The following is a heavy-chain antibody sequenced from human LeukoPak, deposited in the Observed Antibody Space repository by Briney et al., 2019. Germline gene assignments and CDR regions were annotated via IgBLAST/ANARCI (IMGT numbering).Heavy chain of an antibody. J-gene: IGHJ4*02. CDR1: GFSFSNAW. CDR3: AKALGRSVQDYFDY. D-gene: IGHD1-1*01. Sequence: GGSLRLSCATSGFSFSNAWMNWVRQAPGKGLEWVSGISGSGDSTYYADSVKGRFTVSRDNSKNTLYLQMNSLRAEDTAIYYCAKALGRSVQDYFDYWGQGTLVTVSS. V-gene: IGHV3-23*01. CDR2: ISGSGDST.